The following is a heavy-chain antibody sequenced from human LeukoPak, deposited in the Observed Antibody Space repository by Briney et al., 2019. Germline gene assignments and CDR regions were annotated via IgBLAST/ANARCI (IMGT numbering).Heavy chain of an antibody. D-gene: IGHD5-18*01. V-gene: IGHV3-9*01. CDR3: ANEKGGYNYAYDF. CDR2: ISWHCGSI. J-gene: IGHJ4*02. CDR1: GFIFDNYA. Sequence: GGSQRLSCASSGFIFDNYAMHWVPQAPGRGLEWGSAISWHCGSIDYADSVKGRFNISSDNAKNSLYLQMNSLRYEDTALYYCANEKGGYNYAYDFWGQGTLVTVSS.